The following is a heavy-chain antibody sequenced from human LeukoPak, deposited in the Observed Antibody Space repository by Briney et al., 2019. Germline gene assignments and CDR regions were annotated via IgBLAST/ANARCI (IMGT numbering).Heavy chain of an antibody. V-gene: IGHV3-30*03. CDR3: KSICSSSSCYLDY. CDR2: MSFDGSNK. D-gene: IGHD2-2*01. J-gene: IGHJ4*02. CDR1: GFTFNNYG. Sequence: GRSLRLSCADSGFTFNNYGMHWVRQAPGKGLEGVAVMSFDGSNKYYADSVKGRFTIARDHSRNTLYLQMNSLRVADTAVYYCKSICSSSSCYLDYWGQGTLVTVSS.